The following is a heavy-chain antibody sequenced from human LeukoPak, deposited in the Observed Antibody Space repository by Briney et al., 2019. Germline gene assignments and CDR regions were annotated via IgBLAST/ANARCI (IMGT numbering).Heavy chain of an antibody. CDR2: ISGSGGST. J-gene: IGHJ4*02. V-gene: IGHV3-23*01. CDR3: AKIRIVRGVIPNLLDY. Sequence: PGGSLRLSCAASGSTFSSYAMSWVRQAPGKGLELVSAISGSGGSTYYADSVKGRFTISRDNSKNTLYLHMNSLRAEDTAVYYCAKIRIVRGVIPNLLDYWGQGTLVTVSS. D-gene: IGHD3-10*01. CDR1: GSTFSSYA.